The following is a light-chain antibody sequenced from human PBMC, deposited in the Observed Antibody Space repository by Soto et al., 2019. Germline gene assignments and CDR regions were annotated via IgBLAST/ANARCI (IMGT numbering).Light chain of an antibody. J-gene: IGKJ2*01. CDR1: QSVSSY. V-gene: IGKV3-11*01. Sequence: EIVLTQSPATLSLSPGERATLSCRASQSVSSYLAWYQQKPGQAPRLLIYDASNRATGIPARFSGSGSGTDFTLTISSLEPEDFAVYYCQHPGYTFGQGTKLEIK. CDR3: QHPGYT. CDR2: DAS.